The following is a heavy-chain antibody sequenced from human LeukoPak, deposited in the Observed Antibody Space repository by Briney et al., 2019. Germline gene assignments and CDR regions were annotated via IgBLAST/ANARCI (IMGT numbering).Heavy chain of an antibody. CDR1: GGSISSSSYY. CDR3: AVLISGGPSHWFDP. Sequence: SETLSLTCTVSGGSISSSSYYWGWIRQPPGKGLEWIGSIYYSGSTYYNPSLKSRVTISVDTSKNQFSLKLSSVTAADTAVYYCAVLISGGPSHWFDPWGQGTLVTVSS. J-gene: IGHJ5*02. D-gene: IGHD3-10*01. V-gene: IGHV4-39*01. CDR2: IYYSGST.